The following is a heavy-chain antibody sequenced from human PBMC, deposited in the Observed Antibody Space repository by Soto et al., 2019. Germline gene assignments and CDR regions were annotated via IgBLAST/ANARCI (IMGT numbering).Heavy chain of an antibody. CDR1: GGSISSGGYY. V-gene: IGHV4-31*03. CDR3: ARVGGINWFDP. CDR2: IYYSGST. Sequence: QVQLQESGPGLVKPSQTLSLTCTVSGGSISSGGYYWSWIRQHPGKGLEWIGYIYYSGSTYYNPSLKGRVTTSADTSKYQCSLKLSSVTAADKAVYYCARVGGINWFDPWGQGTRVTVSS. D-gene: IGHD1-20*01. J-gene: IGHJ5*02.